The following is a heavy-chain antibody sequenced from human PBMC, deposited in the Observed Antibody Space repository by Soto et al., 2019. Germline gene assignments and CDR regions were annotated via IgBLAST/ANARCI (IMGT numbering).Heavy chain of an antibody. J-gene: IGHJ3*02. V-gene: IGHV1-69*13. CDR3: ARLTTQHYYDSRAYWGAFNI. D-gene: IGHD3-22*01. Sequence: ASVKVSCKASGGTFSSYAISWVRQAPGQGLEWMGGIIPIFGTANYAQKFQGRVTITADESTSTAYMELSSLRSEDTAVYYCARLTTQHYYDSRAYWGAFNIRCPGTMVTVSS. CDR1: GGTFSSYA. CDR2: IIPIFGTA.